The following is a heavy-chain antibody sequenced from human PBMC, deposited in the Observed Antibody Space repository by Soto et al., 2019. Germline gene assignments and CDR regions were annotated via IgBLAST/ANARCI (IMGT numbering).Heavy chain of an antibody. CDR3: ARDPVAGTYFDY. D-gene: IGHD6-19*01. V-gene: IGHV1-18*01. CDR2: INAYNGNT. Sequence: QVQLVQSGAEVKKPGASVKVSCKASGYTFTTYGISWVRQAPGQGLEWMGWINAYNGNTNYAQTLQGRGTMTTATATSTAYIELRSLRSDDTAVYYCARDPVAGTYFDYWGQGTLVTVSS. J-gene: IGHJ4*02. CDR1: GYTFTTYG.